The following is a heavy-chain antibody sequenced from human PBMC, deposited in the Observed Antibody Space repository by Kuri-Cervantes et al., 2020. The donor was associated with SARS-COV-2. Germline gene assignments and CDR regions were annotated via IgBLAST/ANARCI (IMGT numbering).Heavy chain of an antibody. CDR3: ASSRLGIFDY. J-gene: IGHJ4*02. CDR2: IYTSGST. Sequence: SETLSLTCAVYGGSFSGYYWSWIRQPAGKGLEWIGRIYTSGSTNYNPSLKSRVTISVDTSKNQFSLKLSSVTAADTAVYYCASSRLGIFDYWGQGTLVTVSS. V-gene: IGHV4-59*10. D-gene: IGHD6-6*01. CDR1: GGSFSGYY.